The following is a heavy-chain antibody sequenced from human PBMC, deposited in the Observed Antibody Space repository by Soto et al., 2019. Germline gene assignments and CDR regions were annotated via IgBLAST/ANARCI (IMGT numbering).Heavy chain of an antibody. Sequence: QVQLVQSGAEVKKPGSSVKVSCKASGGTFGSRGIAWVRQAPGQGLEWMGGFIAMLGTPTYAKKVQGRATITADESQTSSYLELRSLRAEDTGVYFCARGAMANFDYWGQGTVVTVSS. CDR2: FIAMLGTP. V-gene: IGHV1-69*01. CDR1: GGTFGSRG. CDR3: ARGAMANFDY. J-gene: IGHJ4*02. D-gene: IGHD5-18*01.